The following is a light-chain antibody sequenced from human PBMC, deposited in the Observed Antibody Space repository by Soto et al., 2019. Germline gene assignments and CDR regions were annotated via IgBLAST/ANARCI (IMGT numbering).Light chain of an antibody. Sequence: DIQMTQSPSSLSASVGDRVTITCQASRDISNYLNWYQYKPGKVPKLLIYDASKLETGVPSRFGGSGSGTDFAFTISSLQPEDGATYYGQQNDNLPPLTFGGGTTVEIK. J-gene: IGKJ4*01. CDR3: QQNDNLPPLT. CDR1: RDISNY. V-gene: IGKV1-33*01. CDR2: DAS.